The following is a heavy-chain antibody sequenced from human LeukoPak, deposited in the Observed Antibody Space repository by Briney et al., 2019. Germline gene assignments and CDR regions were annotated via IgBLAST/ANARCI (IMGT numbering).Heavy chain of an antibody. Sequence: GESLRLSCVASGFTFTDHPMNWVRQAPGKGLEWISYIGGDGIAFYADSVKGRFTASKDDARKSMYLQMNSLRVEDTAVYYCAKDHANWAIDDWGQGTQVTVSS. V-gene: IGHV3-69-1*01. J-gene: IGHJ4*02. CDR3: AKDHANWAIDD. CDR2: IGGDGIA. D-gene: IGHD3-16*01. CDR1: GFTFTDHP.